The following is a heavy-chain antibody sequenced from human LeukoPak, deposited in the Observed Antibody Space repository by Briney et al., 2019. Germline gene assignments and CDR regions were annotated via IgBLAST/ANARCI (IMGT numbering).Heavy chain of an antibody. J-gene: IGHJ4*02. CDR3: ARGGGYSVIAY. CDR2: ISGYNGNT. D-gene: IGHD6-13*01. V-gene: IGHV1-18*01. Sequence: ASVKVSCKASGYSFTSYGISWVRQAPGQGLEWMGWISGYNGNTNYAENLQGRVTMTTDTSTTTAYMELRSLRSDDPAVYYCARGGGYSVIAYWGQGTLVTVSS. CDR1: GYSFTSYG.